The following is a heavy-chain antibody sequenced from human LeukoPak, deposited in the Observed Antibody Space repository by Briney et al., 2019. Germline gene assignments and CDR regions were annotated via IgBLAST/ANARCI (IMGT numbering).Heavy chain of an antibody. V-gene: IGHV1-18*01. CDR2: ISAYNGNT. J-gene: IGHJ6*02. CDR3: ARVLRYFDPRPLLDYYGMDV. D-gene: IGHD3-9*01. Sequence: GASVKVSCKASGYTFTSYGISWVRQAPGQGLEWMGWISAYNGNTNYAQKLQGRVTMTTDTSTSTAYMELGSLRSDDTAVYYCARVLRYFDPRPLLDYYGMDVWGQGTTVTVSS. CDR1: GYTFTSYG.